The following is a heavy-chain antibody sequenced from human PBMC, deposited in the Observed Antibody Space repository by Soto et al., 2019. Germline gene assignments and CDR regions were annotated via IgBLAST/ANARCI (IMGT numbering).Heavy chain of an antibody. CDR1: GGTFSSYA. D-gene: IGHD3-9*01. CDR2: IIPIFGTA. CDR3: ARGNYDILTGYYISSAYNWFDP. V-gene: IGHV1-69*13. J-gene: IGHJ5*02. Sequence: GASVKVSCKASGGTFSSYAISWVRQAPGQGLEWMGGIIPIFGTANYAQKFQGRVTITADESTSTAYMELSSLRSEDTAVYYCARGNYDILTGYYISSAYNWFDPWGQGTLVTVSS.